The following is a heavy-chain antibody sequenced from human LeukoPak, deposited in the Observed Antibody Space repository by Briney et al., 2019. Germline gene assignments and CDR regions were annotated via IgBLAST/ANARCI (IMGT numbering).Heavy chain of an antibody. CDR2: ISYDGSNK. CDR1: GFTFSSYA. V-gene: IGHV3-30*04. D-gene: IGHD5-24*01. Sequence: GGSLRLSCAASGFTFSSYAMHWVRQAPGKGLEWVAVISYDGSNKYYADSVKGRFTISRDNSKNTLYLQMNSLRAEDTAVYYCARGGRWLQSGGDYWGQGTLLTVSS. J-gene: IGHJ4*02. CDR3: ARGGRWLQSGGDY.